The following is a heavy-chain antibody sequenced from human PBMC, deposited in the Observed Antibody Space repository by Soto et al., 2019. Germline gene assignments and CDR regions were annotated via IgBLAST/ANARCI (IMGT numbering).Heavy chain of an antibody. J-gene: IGHJ5*02. Sequence: SETLSLTCAVYGGSFSGYYWSWIRQPPGKGLEWIGEINHSGSTNYNPSLKSRVTISVDTSKNQFSLKLSSVTAADTAVYYCARAYCSGGSCLAWFDPWGQGTLVTVSS. CDR1: GGSFSGYY. CDR2: INHSGST. V-gene: IGHV4-34*01. D-gene: IGHD2-15*01. CDR3: ARAYCSGGSCLAWFDP.